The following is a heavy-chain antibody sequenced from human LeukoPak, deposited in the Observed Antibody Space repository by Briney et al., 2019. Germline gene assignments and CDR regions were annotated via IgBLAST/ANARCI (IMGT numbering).Heavy chain of an antibody. J-gene: IGHJ5*02. CDR2: IHPTGNT. D-gene: IGHD3-16*01. V-gene: IGHV4-34*01. CDR1: SGSFSGYY. Sequence: SETLSLTCDVSSGSFSGYYWTWIRQSPGKGLEWIGEIHPTGNTNYNPSLKSRVTISIDTSKNQFSLRLTSVTAADMAVYFCARGRYDYVWGRRPPTSNYFDPWGQGTLVTVSS. CDR3: ARGRYDYVWGRRPPTSNYFDP.